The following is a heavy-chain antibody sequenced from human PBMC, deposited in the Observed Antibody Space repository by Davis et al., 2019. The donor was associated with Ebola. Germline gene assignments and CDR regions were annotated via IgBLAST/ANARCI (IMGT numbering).Heavy chain of an antibody. CDR3: ARDGSFDSLEF. J-gene: IGHJ4*02. D-gene: IGHD3-22*01. CDR1: GGTFSTYA. V-gene: IGHV1-69*13. Sequence: SVKVSCKVSGGTFSTYAISWVRQAPGQGLEWMGWIIPIFDRTNYAQKFQGRVTITADESTTTAYLDVNSLRPEDTAVYYCARDGSFDSLEFWGQGTLVTVSS. CDR2: IIPIFDRT.